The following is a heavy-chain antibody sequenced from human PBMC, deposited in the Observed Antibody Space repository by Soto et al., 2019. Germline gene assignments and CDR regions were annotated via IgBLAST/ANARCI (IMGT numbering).Heavy chain of an antibody. D-gene: IGHD2-15*01. V-gene: IGHV1-69*13. CDR1: GGTFSSYS. CDR3: ARVTGCSGCSCYSVFDY. CDR2: IIPIFGTA. Sequence: ASVKVSCKASGGTFSSYSISWVRQAPGQGLEWMGGIIPIFGTANYAQKFQGRVTITADESTSTAYMELSSLRSEDTAVYYCARVTGCSGCSCYSVFDYWVQGTLVTVSS. J-gene: IGHJ4*02.